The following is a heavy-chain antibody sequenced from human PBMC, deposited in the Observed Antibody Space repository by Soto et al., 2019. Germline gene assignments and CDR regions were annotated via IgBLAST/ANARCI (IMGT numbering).Heavy chain of an antibody. V-gene: IGHV3-33*01. D-gene: IGHD6-13*01. Sequence: QVQLVESGGGVVQPGRSLRLSCAASGFTFSSYGMHWVRQAPGKGLEWVAVIWYDGSNKYYADSVKGRFTISRDNSKNTLYLQVNSLRAEDTAVYYCAGVSGSPAAEGAFDIWGQGKMVTVSS. CDR1: GFTFSSYG. J-gene: IGHJ3*02. CDR2: IWYDGSNK. CDR3: AGVSGSPAAEGAFDI.